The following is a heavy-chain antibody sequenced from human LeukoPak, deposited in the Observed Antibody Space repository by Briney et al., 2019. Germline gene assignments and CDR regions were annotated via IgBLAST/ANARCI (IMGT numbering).Heavy chain of an antibody. CDR3: ARGYYYDSSGYRGPSDY. CDR2: INPNSGGT. V-gene: IGHV1-2*02. Sequence: ASVKVSCKASGYTFTGYYMHWVRQAPGQGLEWMGWINPNSGGTNYAQKFQGRVTMTRDTSISTAYMELSRLRSDDTAVYYCARGYYYDSSGYRGPSDYWGQGTLVTVSS. J-gene: IGHJ4*02. D-gene: IGHD3-22*01. CDR1: GYTFTGYY.